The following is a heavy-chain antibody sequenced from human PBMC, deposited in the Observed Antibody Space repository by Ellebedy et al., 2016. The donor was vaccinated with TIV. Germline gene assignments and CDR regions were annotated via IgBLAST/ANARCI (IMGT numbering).Heavy chain of an antibody. CDR3: TRRTSSGYDY. Sequence: GGSLRLSCKGSGYSFTNYWISWVRQMPGKGLEWMGKIDPIDSYTNYSPSFQGHVTISADKSISTAYLQWSGLKASDTAMYYCTRRTSSGYDYWGQGTLVTVSS. V-gene: IGHV5-10-1*01. D-gene: IGHD6-19*01. CDR1: GYSFTNYW. J-gene: IGHJ4*02. CDR2: IDPIDSYT.